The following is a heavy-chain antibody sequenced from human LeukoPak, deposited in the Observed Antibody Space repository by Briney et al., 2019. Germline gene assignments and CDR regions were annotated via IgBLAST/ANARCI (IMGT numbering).Heavy chain of an antibody. D-gene: IGHD3-22*01. CDR2: TRNKARSYTT. CDR1: GFTLSDHY. J-gene: IGHJ1*01. V-gene: IGHV3-72*01. Sequence: PGGSLRLSCAASGFTLSDHYVDWVRQAPGKGLEWVGRTRNKARSYTTEYAASVDGRFTISRDNAKNTLYLQMNSLRAEDTAVYYCARGYASRSQISFQHWGQGTLVTVSS. CDR3: ARGYASRSQISFQH.